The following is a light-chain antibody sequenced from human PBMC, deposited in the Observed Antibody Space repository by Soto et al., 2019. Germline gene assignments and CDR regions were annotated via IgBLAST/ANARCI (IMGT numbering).Light chain of an antibody. CDR2: EVN. CDR1: SSDVGAYIY. Sequence: QSVLTQPASVSGSPGQSITISCGGTSSDVGAYIYVSWYQQHPGKAPKLIIYEVNNRPSGVSGRFSGSKSDTTAFLTISGLQAEDEADYYCSSYSDSDTKVFGTGTKVTVL. CDR3: SSYSDSDTKV. V-gene: IGLV2-14*01. J-gene: IGLJ1*01.